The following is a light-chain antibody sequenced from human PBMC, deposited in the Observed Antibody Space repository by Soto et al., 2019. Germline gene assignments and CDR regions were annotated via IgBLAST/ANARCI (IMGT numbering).Light chain of an antibody. V-gene: IGKV1-5*01. CDR2: DAS. CDR1: QSISSW. CDR3: QQYNSFPWT. J-gene: IGKJ1*01. Sequence: DIQMTQSPSTLSASVGDRVTSTCRASQSISSWLAWYQQKPGKAPKLLIYDASSLESGVPSRFSGSGSGTEFTLTISSLQPDDFATYCCQQYNSFPWTFGRGTKVEIE.